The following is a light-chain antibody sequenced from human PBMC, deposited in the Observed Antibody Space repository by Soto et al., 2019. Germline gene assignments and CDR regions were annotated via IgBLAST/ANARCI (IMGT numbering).Light chain of an antibody. CDR3: QQYNYYPYT. CDR2: DAS. Sequence: DIQMTQSPSTLSASVGDRVTITCRASQSINSWLAWYQQKPGKAPKLLIYDASSLESGVPSRFSGSGSGTEFTLTSRSLQPGDFATYYCQQYNYYPYTFGQGTKLEIK. CDR1: QSINSW. J-gene: IGKJ2*01. V-gene: IGKV1-5*01.